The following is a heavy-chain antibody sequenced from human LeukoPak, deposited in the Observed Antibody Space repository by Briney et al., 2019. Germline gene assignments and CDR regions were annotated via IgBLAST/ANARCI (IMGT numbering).Heavy chain of an antibody. CDR1: GGTFSSSI. D-gene: IGHD3-22*01. V-gene: IGHV1-69*01. CDR2: IIPSFDTP. J-gene: IGHJ4*02. CDR3: AREETIDHYGGSGYYMGFFDH. Sequence: SVRVSCKASGGTFSSSIITWVRQAPGQGLEWMGGIIPSFDTPNYAQKFQGRVTITAGESTSTAYMQLSSLRFDDTAVYYCAREETIDHYGGSGYYMGFFDHWGQGTLVTVSS.